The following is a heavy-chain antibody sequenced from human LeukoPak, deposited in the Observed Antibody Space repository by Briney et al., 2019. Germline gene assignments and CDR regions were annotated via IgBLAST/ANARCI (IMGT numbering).Heavy chain of an antibody. Sequence: GESLKISCKGSGYTFRHHWIAWVRQMPGKGLEWMGVIYPGDSDTRYGPPFQGQVTISADTSMSTAYLQWASLKASDTAMYFCARGGSYPDAFQIWGQGTMVTVSS. CDR1: GYTFRHHW. D-gene: IGHD1-26*01. CDR2: IYPGDSDT. V-gene: IGHV5-51*01. J-gene: IGHJ3*02. CDR3: ARGGSYPDAFQI.